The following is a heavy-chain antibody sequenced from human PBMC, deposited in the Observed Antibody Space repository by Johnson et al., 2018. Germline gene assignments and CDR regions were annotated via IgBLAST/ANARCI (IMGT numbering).Heavy chain of an antibody. J-gene: IGHJ1*01. CDR1: GYSFTSYW. CDR3: ARHSTYYYDSSGYDAEYFQH. CDR2: IYPGDSDT. Sequence: VQLVQSGAEVKKPGESLKISCKGSGYSFTSYWIGWVRQMPGKGLEWMGIIYPGDSDTRYSPSFQGQVTISADKSISTAYLQWSSRKASDTAMYYCARHSTYYYDSSGYDAEYFQHWGQGTLVTVSS. V-gene: IGHV5-51*01. D-gene: IGHD3-22*01.